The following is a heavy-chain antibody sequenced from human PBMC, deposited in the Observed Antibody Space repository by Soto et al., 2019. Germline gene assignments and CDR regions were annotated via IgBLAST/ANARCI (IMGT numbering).Heavy chain of an antibody. CDR2: INPKSDDT. CDR3: ARKHSLDYIRWGLDP. CDR1: GYSFSDNQ. V-gene: IGHV1-2*02. D-gene: IGHD4-4*01. J-gene: IGHJ5*02. Sequence: ASVKVSCKASGYSFSDNQIHWLRRAPGQGLEWMGRINPKSDDTNYAQKFQGRVTMTRDTSIDTAYLELTGLTSDATAIYYCARKHSLDYIRWGLDPWGQGTLVTVSS.